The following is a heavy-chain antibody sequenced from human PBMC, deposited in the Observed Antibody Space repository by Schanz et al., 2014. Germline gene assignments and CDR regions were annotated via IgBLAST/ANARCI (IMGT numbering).Heavy chain of an antibody. Sequence: QVQLVQSGAEVKKPGSSVKVSCEASGDTFRSYTINWVRHAPGQGLEWMGRIIPITGITNYAQKFQGRVTFTADKSTSTAFLEVNSLRSEDTAVYYCARTGYDPSITHWGQGTLVTVSS. CDR2: IIPITGIT. CDR1: GDTFRSYT. J-gene: IGHJ4*02. CDR3: ARTGYDPSITH. D-gene: IGHD5-12*01. V-gene: IGHV1-69*02.